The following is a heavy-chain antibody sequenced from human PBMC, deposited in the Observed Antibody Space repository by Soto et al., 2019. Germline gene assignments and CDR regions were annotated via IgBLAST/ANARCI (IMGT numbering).Heavy chain of an antibody. D-gene: IGHD3-3*01. CDR2: MNPNSGNT. V-gene: IGHV1-8*01. J-gene: IGHJ6*03. CDR1: GYTFTSYD. Sequence: ASVKVSCKASGYTFTSYDINWVRQATGQGLEWMGWMNPNSGNTGYAQKFQGRVTMTRNTSISTADMELSSLRSEDTAVYYCARDFWSGKAGYYYYYYMDVWGKGTTVTVSS. CDR3: ARDFWSGKAGYYYYYYMDV.